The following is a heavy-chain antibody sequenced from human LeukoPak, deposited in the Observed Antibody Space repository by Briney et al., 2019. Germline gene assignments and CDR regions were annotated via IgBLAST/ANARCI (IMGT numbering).Heavy chain of an antibody. CDR3: ARDPRYCGGDCYSLTFDY. D-gene: IGHD2-21*02. Sequence: GGSLRLSCAASGFTFSSYAMHWVRQAPGKGLECVAVISYDGSNKYYADSVKGRFTISRDNSKNTLYLQMNSLRAEDTAVYYCARDPRYCGGDCYSLTFDYWGQGTLVTVSS. CDR1: GFTFSSYA. J-gene: IGHJ4*02. CDR2: ISYDGSNK. V-gene: IGHV3-30-3*01.